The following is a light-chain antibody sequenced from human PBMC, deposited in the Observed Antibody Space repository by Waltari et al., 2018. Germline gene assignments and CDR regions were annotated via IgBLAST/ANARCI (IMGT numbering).Light chain of an antibody. CDR2: DEN. CDR1: SLRRYY. V-gene: IGLV3-19*01. J-gene: IGLJ1*01. CDR3: NSRDSSDNRFV. Sequence: SSELSQDPAVSVALGQTVTITCQGDSLRRYYATWYQQKPGQAPILVISDENARPSGITDRFSGSSSGDTASLTITGAQADDEADYYCNSRDSSDNRFVFGTGTKVTV.